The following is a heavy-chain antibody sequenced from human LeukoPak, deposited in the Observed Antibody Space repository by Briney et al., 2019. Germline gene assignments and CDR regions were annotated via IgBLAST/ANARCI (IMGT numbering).Heavy chain of an antibody. D-gene: IGHD2-15*01. CDR1: GFTFSSYA. CDR3: AKGWLKGYCSGGSCYLFDY. Sequence: GGSLRLSCAASGFTFSSYAMSWVRQAPGKGLEWVSAISGSGGSTYYADSVKGRFTISRDNSKNTLYLQMNSLRAEDTAVYYCAKGWLKGYCSGGSCYLFDYWGQGTLVTVSS. CDR2: ISGSGGST. V-gene: IGHV3-23*01. J-gene: IGHJ4*02.